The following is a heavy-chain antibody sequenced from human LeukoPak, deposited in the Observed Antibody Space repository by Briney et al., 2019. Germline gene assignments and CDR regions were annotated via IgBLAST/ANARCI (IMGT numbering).Heavy chain of an antibody. D-gene: IGHD3-22*01. CDR1: EFTFHNSG. J-gene: IGHJ4*02. V-gene: IGHV3-23*01. CDR3: AKYSTYYYDSSGYGDNGYFDY. Sequence: PGGALRLSCAASEFTFHNSGMNWVRQAPGKGLEWVSGISASGGTTYYADSVKGRFTISRDSSKNTLFLHMDTLRAEDTAVYYCAKYSTYYYDSSGYGDNGYFDYWGQGTLVTVSS. CDR2: ISASGGTT.